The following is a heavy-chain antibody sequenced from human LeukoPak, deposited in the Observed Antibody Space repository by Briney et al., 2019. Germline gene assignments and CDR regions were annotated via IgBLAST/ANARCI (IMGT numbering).Heavy chain of an antibody. CDR1: GGSFSGYY. CDR2: INHSGST. V-gene: IGHV4-34*01. J-gene: IGHJ4*02. CDR3: ARGRQRITMVRGVMKYFDY. D-gene: IGHD3-10*01. Sequence: SETLSLTCAVYGGSFSGYYWSWIRQPPEKGLEWIGEINHSGSTNYNPSLKSRVTISVDTSKNQFSLKLSSVTAADTAVYYCARGRQRITMVRGVMKYFDYWGQGTLVTVSS.